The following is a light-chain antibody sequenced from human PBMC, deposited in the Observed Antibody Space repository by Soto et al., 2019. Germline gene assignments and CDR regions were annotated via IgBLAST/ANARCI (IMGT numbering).Light chain of an antibody. CDR2: AAS. V-gene: IGKV1-27*01. CDR1: QGIANY. Sequence: DIQMTQSPSSLSASVGDRVTITCRASQGIANYLAWYQQKPGKVPKLLVYAASTLQSGVPSRFSGSESGTDFTLTISSLQPEDVATYYCHNYDSVPYTFVQGTKLEIK. J-gene: IGKJ2*01. CDR3: HNYDSVPYT.